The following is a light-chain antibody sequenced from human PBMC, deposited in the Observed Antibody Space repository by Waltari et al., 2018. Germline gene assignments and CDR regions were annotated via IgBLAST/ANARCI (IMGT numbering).Light chain of an antibody. CDR3: QKYGTRPAT. CDR1: QSVGRT. V-gene: IGKV3-20*01. Sequence: EIVLTQSPASLSLSPGARGTLSCRASQSVGRTLAWYQQRPGQAPRLLIYDASSRATGIPDRFSGSGSGTDFSLTISRLEPEDFAVYYCQKYGTRPATFGQGTKVEVK. CDR2: DAS. J-gene: IGKJ1*01.